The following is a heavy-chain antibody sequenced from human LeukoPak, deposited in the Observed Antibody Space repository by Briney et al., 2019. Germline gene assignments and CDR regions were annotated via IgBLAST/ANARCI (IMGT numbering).Heavy chain of an antibody. J-gene: IGHJ4*02. CDR2: ISYDGSNK. D-gene: IGHD6-13*01. V-gene: IGHV3-30*18. CDR3: AKDLLAAAVDY. Sequence: GGSLRLSCAASGFTFSSYGMHWVRQAPGKGLEWAAVISYDGSNKYYADSVKGRFTISRDNSKNTLYLQMNSLRAEDTAVYYCAKDLLAAAVDYWGQGTLVTVSS. CDR1: GFTFSSYG.